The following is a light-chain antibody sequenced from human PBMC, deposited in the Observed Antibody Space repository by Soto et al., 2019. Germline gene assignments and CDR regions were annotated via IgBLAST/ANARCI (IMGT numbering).Light chain of an antibody. CDR3: EQYNNWPPVT. CDR2: DAS. J-gene: IGKJ2*01. Sequence: IVMTQSPGTLSLSPGERATLSCRASQRVGSNLAWYQQKPGQPPRLLIYDASTRSTDVPARFSGSRSGTEFTLTVSSLQYEDFAVYYCEQYNNWPPVTFGQGTKVEIK. CDR1: QRVGSN. V-gene: IGKV3-15*01.